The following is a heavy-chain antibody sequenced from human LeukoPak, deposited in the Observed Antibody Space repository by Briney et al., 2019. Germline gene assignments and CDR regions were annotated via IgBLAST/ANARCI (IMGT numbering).Heavy chain of an antibody. CDR3: AQGGQCFKPLFY. Sequence: GGSLRLSCAASRFTFSTYAMGWVRQAPGEGLEWVSSIKGGGGDPFYADSVRGRFTISRDKSKNTLYLQLNSLRTGDTGVYFCAQGGQCFKPLFYWGPGTLVTVSS. V-gene: IGHV3-23*01. D-gene: IGHD3-16*01. CDR2: IKGGGGDP. J-gene: IGHJ4*02. CDR1: RFTFSTYA.